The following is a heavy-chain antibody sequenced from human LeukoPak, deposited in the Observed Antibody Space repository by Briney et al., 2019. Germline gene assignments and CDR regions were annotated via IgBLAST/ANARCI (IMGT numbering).Heavy chain of an antibody. CDR3: ARGYSYGHDALDI. V-gene: IGHV3-33*01. Sequence: GRSLRLSCAASGFTFSSYSMHWVRQAPGKGLEWVAVIWYDGSNKYYADSVKGRFTISRDNSKNTLYLQMNSLRAEDTAVYYCARGYSYGHDALDIWGQGTMVTVSS. D-gene: IGHD5-18*01. CDR2: IWYDGSNK. CDR1: GFTFSSYS. J-gene: IGHJ3*02.